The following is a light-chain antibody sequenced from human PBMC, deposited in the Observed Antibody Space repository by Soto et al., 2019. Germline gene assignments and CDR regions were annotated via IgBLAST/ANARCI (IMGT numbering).Light chain of an antibody. CDR3: QQRNRYQLA. CDR1: QGMSTY. CDR2: SAS. J-gene: IGKJ4*01. V-gene: IGKV1-9*01. Sequence: DIQLTQSPSFLSASVGDTVTITCRASQGMSTYLAWYQQKPGKVPKLLIRSASTLQSVVPPRFSGGGSGTEFTLTISTLQPDDSVIYYCQQRNRYQLAFGGGTNVEIK.